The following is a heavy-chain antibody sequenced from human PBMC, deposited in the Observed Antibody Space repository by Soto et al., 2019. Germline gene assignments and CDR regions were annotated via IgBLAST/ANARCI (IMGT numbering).Heavy chain of an antibody. Sequence: GASVKVSCKASGYTFTSYYMHWVRQAPGQGLEWMGRIIPILGIANYAQKFQGRVTITADKSTSTAYMELSSLRSEDAAVYYCARAYYYDSSGYPNDAFDIWGQGTMVTVSS. CDR1: GYTFTSYY. J-gene: IGHJ3*02. V-gene: IGHV1-69*04. CDR3: ARAYYYDSSGYPNDAFDI. CDR2: IIPILGIA. D-gene: IGHD3-22*01.